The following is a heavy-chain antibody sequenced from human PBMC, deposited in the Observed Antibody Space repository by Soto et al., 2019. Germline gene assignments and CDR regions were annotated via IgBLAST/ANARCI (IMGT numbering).Heavy chain of an antibody. CDR3: ARVIQGVEAWFDH. Sequence: GASVKVSCKASGYTFTSYGISWVRQAPGQGLEWMGWISAYNGNTNYAQKFQGRVTMTIDTSTSTAYMDLRSLTSDDTAVYYCARVIQGVEAWFDHWGQGTLVTVSS. V-gene: IGHV1-18*01. CDR1: GYTFTSYG. D-gene: IGHD1-1*01. J-gene: IGHJ5*02. CDR2: ISAYNGNT.